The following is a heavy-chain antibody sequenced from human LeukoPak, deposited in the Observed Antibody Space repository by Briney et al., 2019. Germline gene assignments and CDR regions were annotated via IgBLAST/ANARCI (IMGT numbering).Heavy chain of an antibody. D-gene: IGHD6-19*01. Sequence: PSETLSLTCTVSSGSFSSYYWSWLRQPAGKGLEWIGRISVGGSIDYNPYLKSRVSMSIDTCKNQLSLTLKSVTAADTAVYYCARGIAVTSTLGFDPGGQGTLVTVSS. CDR3: ARGIAVTSTLGFDP. J-gene: IGHJ5*02. V-gene: IGHV4-4*07. CDR1: SGSFSSYY. CDR2: ISVGGSI.